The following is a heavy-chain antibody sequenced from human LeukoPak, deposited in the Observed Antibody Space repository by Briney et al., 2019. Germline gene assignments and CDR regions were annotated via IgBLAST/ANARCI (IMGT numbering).Heavy chain of an antibody. CDR1: GGSISSGGYS. Sequence: PSQTLSLTCAVSGGSISSGGYSWSWIRQPPGKGPEWIGYIYHSGSTYYNPSLKSRVTISVDTSKNQFSLKLSSVTAADTAVYYCARHILGVAMAGNWFDPWGQGTLVTVSS. J-gene: IGHJ5*02. CDR3: ARHILGVAMAGNWFDP. V-gene: IGHV4-30-2*03. CDR2: IYHSGST. D-gene: IGHD6-19*01.